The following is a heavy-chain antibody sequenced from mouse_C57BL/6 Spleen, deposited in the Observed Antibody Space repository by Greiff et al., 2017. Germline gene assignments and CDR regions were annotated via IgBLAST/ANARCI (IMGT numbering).Heavy chain of an antibody. D-gene: IGHD1-1*01. Sequence: EVQLQQSGAELVRPGASVKLSCTASGYTFKDDYMHWVKQRPVQGLEWIGWIDPENGDTEYASKFQGKATITADTSSNTAYLQLSSLTSEDTAVYCCTTYYGSSGWFAYWGQGTLVTVSA. CDR2: IDPENGDT. CDR3: TTYYGSSGWFAY. CDR1: GYTFKDDY. V-gene: IGHV14-4*01. J-gene: IGHJ3*01.